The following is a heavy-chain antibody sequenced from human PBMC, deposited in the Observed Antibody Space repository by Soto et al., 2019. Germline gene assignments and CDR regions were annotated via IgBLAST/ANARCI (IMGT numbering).Heavy chain of an antibody. J-gene: IGHJ4*02. D-gene: IGHD1-1*01. V-gene: IGHV1-69*12. CDR2: IIPICGTT. CDR3: ARSRTACVSITGVIDN. Sequence: QVQLVQSGAEVKKPGSSVKVPCKASGGTLISYAFSWVRQAPGQGLEWMGGIIPICGTTHYAQMFQARVTITAYESTSAAYIELSSLRSEDTAVYYCARSRTACVSITGVIDNWVREPLISVSS. CDR1: GGTLISYA.